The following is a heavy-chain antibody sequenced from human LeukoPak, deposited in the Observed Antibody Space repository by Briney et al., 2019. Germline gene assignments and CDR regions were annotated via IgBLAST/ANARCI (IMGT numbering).Heavy chain of an antibody. CDR1: GFTFSSYG. J-gene: IGHJ4*02. Sequence: GRSLRLSCAASGFTFSSYGMHWVRQAPGKGLEWVAVISYDGSNKYYADSVKGRFTISRDNSKNTLYLQMNSLRAEDTAVNYCAKDLGSYLDYWGQGTLVTVSS. CDR3: AKDLGSYLDY. V-gene: IGHV3-30*18. D-gene: IGHD3-16*02. CDR2: ISYDGSNK.